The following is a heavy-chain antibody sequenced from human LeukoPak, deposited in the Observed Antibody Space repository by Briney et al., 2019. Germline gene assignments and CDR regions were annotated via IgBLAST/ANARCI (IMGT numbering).Heavy chain of an antibody. V-gene: IGHV3-73*01. Sequence: TGGSLRLSCAASGFTFSGSAMHWVRQASGKGLEWVGRIRSKANSYATAYAASVKGRFTISRDDSKNTAYLQMNSLKTEDTAVYYCTLGDVVRGVILRDYWGQGTLVTVSS. CDR1: GFTFSGSA. CDR3: TLGDVVRGVILRDY. J-gene: IGHJ4*02. D-gene: IGHD3-10*01. CDR2: IRSKANSYAT.